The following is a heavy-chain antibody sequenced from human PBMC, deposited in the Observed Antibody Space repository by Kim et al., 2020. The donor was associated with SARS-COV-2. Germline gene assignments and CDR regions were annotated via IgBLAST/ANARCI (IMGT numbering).Heavy chain of an antibody. J-gene: IGHJ4*02. CDR1: GGSISSSSYY. V-gene: IGHV4-39*01. CDR2: IYYSGST. CDR3: ARRIAAAAEFDY. D-gene: IGHD6-13*01. Sequence: SETLSLPCTVSGGSISSSSYYWGWIRQPPGKGLEWIGSIYYSGSTYYNPSLKSRVTISIDTSKNQFSLKLSSVTAADTAVYYCARRIAAAAEFDYWGQGTLVTVSS.